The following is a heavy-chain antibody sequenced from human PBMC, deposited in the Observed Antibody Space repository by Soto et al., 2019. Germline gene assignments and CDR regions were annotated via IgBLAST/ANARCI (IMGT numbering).Heavy chain of an antibody. Sequence: EVHLVDSGGGLVQPGGSLSLSWQASGLPFSDYWWNWSRRPPGRGREGVAKLVPDGSQKYYLDSLRGRFTVSRDNAKNSLYLQIDRLRADDTAVYYCARARPHDYGPLDYWGQGILVTVSS. CDR2: LVPDGSQK. J-gene: IGHJ4*02. CDR1: GLPFSDYW. CDR3: ARARPHDYGPLDY. V-gene: IGHV3-7*01. D-gene: IGHD4-17*01.